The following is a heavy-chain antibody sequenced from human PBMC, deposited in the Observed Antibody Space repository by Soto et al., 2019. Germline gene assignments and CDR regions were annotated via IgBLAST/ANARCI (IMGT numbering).Heavy chain of an antibody. CDR2: ISSSSSYI. D-gene: IGHD3-10*01. CDR1: GFTFSSYS. J-gene: IGHJ6*02. Sequence: GGSLRLSCAASGFTFSSYSMNWVRQAPGKGLEWVSSISSSSSYIYYADSVKGRFTISRDNAKNSLYLQMNSLRAEDTAVYYCARESVLLWFGHGMDVWGQGTTVTVSS. CDR3: ARESVLLWFGHGMDV. V-gene: IGHV3-21*01.